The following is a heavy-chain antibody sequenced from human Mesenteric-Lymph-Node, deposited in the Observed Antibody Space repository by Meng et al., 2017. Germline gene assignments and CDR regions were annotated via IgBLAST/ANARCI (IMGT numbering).Heavy chain of an antibody. CDR2: INPNTGAT. D-gene: IGHD6-6*01. Sequence: QGQVVHLGGEVKKPGASVKVSCKTSGYTFTGYYVHWVRQAPGQGLEWMGRINPNTGATNYAQKFVGRVTVTRDTSVSTAYMELSSLRSDDTAVYYCAREREYSNSRPLDYWGQGTLVTVFS. CDR3: AREREYSNSRPLDY. V-gene: IGHV1-2*06. CDR1: GYTFTGYY. J-gene: IGHJ4*02.